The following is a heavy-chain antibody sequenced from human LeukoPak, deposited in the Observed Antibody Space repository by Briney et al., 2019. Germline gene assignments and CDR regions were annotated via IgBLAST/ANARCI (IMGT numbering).Heavy chain of an antibody. Sequence: GGSPRLSCAASGFTFSNAWMSWVRQAPGKGLEWVGRIKSKTDGGTTDYAAPVKGRFTISRDDSKNTLYLQMNSLKTEDTAVYYCILDIVVVPAAKNFDYWGQGTLVTVSS. V-gene: IGHV3-15*01. CDR3: ILDIVVVPAAKNFDY. D-gene: IGHD2-2*03. CDR1: GFTFSNAW. J-gene: IGHJ4*02. CDR2: IKSKTDGGTT.